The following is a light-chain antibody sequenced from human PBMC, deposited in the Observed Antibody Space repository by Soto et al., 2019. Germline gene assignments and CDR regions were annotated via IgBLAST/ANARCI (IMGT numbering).Light chain of an antibody. CDR3: QQYGSSGT. CDR2: GTS. V-gene: IGKV3-20*01. CDR1: QTIGRNY. Sequence: EIVLTQSPASRPASSVPRATLCCXASQTIGRNYLAWYQQKPGQAPRLLIFGTSTRATGIPDRFSGSGSGTDFTLTISRLEPEDFAVYYCQQYGSSGTFGQGTKVDIK. J-gene: IGKJ1*01.